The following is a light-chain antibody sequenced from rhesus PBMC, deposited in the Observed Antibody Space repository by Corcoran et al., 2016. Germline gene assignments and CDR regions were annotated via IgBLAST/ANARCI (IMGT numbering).Light chain of an antibody. Sequence: DIQMTQSPSSVSASVGDRVTIPCRASQDIGSFLAWYQQKPGKAPNLLIYYATTLQRGVPSRFRGSGVGTDVTLTISSLQPEDFVTYYCQQYYSLPYNFGQGTKVEIK. CDR3: QQYYSLPYN. J-gene: IGKJ2*01. V-gene: IGKV1-25*01. CDR2: YAT. CDR1: QDIGSF.